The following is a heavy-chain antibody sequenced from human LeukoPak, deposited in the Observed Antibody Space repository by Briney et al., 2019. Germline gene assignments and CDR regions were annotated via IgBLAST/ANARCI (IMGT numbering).Heavy chain of an antibody. Sequence: SETLSLTCTVSGGSIGTYSWNWIRQPPGKGLEWIGEINHSGSTNYNPSLKSRVTISVDTSKNQFSLKLSSVTAADTAVYYCARVRLVAGTVLYYYYGMDVWGQGTTVTVSS. D-gene: IGHD6-19*01. CDR2: INHSGST. J-gene: IGHJ6*02. CDR3: ARVRLVAGTVLYYYYGMDV. CDR1: GGSIGTYS. V-gene: IGHV4-34*01.